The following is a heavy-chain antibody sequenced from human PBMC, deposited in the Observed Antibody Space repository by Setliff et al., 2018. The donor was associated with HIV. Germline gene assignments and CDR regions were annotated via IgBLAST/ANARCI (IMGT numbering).Heavy chain of an antibody. J-gene: IGHJ6*03. CDR2: IIPIFNTA. CDR3: ARDSEYSSVTWERYYYQYMDV. Sequence: SVKVSCKASGGTFSSYSITWVRQAPGQGLEWMGGIIPIFNTASYAQKFQGRVTMTRDMSTSTVYMELSSLRSEDTAVYYCARDSEYSSVTWERYYYQYMDVWGKGTTVTVSS. CDR1: GGTFSSYS. V-gene: IGHV1-69*05. D-gene: IGHD6-19*01.